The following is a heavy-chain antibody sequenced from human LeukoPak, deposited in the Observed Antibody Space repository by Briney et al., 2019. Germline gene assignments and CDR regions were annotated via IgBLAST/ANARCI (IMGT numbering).Heavy chain of an antibody. D-gene: IGHD3-22*01. CDR2: ISSSSSYI. J-gene: IGHJ4*02. V-gene: IGHV3-21*01. Sequence: GGSLRLSCAASGFTFSSYSMNWVRQAPGKGLEWVSSISSSSSYIYYADSVKGRFTISRDNAKNSLYPQMNSLRAEDTAVYYCARDRGAYYYDSSGHGNFDYWGQGTLVTVSS. CDR1: GFTFSSYS. CDR3: ARDRGAYYYDSSGHGNFDY.